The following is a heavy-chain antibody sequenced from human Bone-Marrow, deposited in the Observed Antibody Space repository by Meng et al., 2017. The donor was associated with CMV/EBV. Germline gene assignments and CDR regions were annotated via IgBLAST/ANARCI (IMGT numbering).Heavy chain of an antibody. J-gene: IGHJ4*02. CDR3: ARDGAYYDFWSGYSKYYFDY. V-gene: IGHV3-11*04. CDR2: ISSSGSTI. Sequence: GESLKISCAASGFTFANAWMSWVRQAPGKGLEWVSYISSSGSTIYYADSVKGRFTISRDNAKNSLYLQMNSLRAEDTAVYYCARDGAYYDFWSGYSKYYFDYWGQGTLVTVSS. CDR1: GFTFANAW. D-gene: IGHD3-3*01.